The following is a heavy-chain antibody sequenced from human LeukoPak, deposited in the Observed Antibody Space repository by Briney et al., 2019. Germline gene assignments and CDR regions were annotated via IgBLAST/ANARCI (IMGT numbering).Heavy chain of an antibody. CDR1: GYTFTYYY. CDR2: FDPEDGET. V-gene: IGHV1-24*01. J-gene: IGHJ4*02. CDR3: ATFLIYYYDSSGYYQRYFDY. Sequence: ASVKVSCKASGYTFTYYYMHWVRQAPGKGLEWMGGFDPEDGETIYAQKFQGRVTMTEDTSTDTAYMVLSSLRSEDTAVYYCATFLIYYYDSSGYYQRYFDYWGQGTLVTVSS. D-gene: IGHD3-22*01.